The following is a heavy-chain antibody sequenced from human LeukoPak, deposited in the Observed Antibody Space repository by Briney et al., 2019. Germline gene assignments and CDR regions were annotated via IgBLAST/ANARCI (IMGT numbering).Heavy chain of an antibody. J-gene: IGHJ6*02. CDR2: IYYSGST. CDR1: GGSISSYY. V-gene: IGHV4-59*01. CDR3: ARGGLPRDYYYYGMDV. D-gene: IGHD3-16*01. Sequence: PSETLSLTCTVSGGSISSYYWSWIRQPPGKGLEWIGYIYYSGSTNYNPSLKSRVTISVDTSKNQFPLKLSSVTAADTAVYYCARGGLPRDYYYYGMDVWGQGTTVTVSS.